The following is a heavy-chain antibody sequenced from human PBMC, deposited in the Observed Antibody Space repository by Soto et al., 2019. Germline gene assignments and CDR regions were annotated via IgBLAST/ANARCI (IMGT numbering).Heavy chain of an antibody. CDR2: INAGDGNT. D-gene: IGHD4-4*01. J-gene: IGHJ4*02. Sequence: QVQLVQSGAEVKKPGASVKVSCKASGYTFTSYAMHWVRQAPGQRLEWMGWINAGDGNTKYSQKCQGRVTITRDTSASTTCMELSSLRSEDTAVYYCARDAMTTEFDYWGQGTLVTVSS. CDR1: GYTFTSYA. V-gene: IGHV1-3*01. CDR3: ARDAMTTEFDY.